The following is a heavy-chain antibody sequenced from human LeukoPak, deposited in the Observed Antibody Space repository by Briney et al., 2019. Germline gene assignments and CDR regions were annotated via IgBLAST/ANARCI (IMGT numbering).Heavy chain of an antibody. CDR1: GYTFTSYG. D-gene: IGHD1-1*01. J-gene: IGHJ5*02. V-gene: IGHV1-18*01. CDR2: ISAYNGNT. Sequence: ASVKVSRKASGYTFTSYGISWVRQAPGQGLEWMGWISAYNGNTNYAQKLQDRVTMTTDTSTSTAYMELRSLRSDDTAVYYCARDLYDGLERPEVWFDPWGQGTLVTVSS. CDR3: ARDLYDGLERPEVWFDP.